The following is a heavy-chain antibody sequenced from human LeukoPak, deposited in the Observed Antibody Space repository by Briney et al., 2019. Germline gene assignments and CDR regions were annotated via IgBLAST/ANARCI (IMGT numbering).Heavy chain of an antibody. Sequence: PSETLSLTCTVSGGSISSSSYYWGWIRQPPGKGLEGIGSIYYSGSTYYNPSLKSRVTISVDTSKNQFSLKLSSVTAADTAVYYCARDRKEYCSGGSCYGDAFDIWGQGTMVTVSS. D-gene: IGHD2-15*01. CDR2: IYYSGST. V-gene: IGHV4-39*07. CDR3: ARDRKEYCSGGSCYGDAFDI. J-gene: IGHJ3*02. CDR1: GGSISSSSYY.